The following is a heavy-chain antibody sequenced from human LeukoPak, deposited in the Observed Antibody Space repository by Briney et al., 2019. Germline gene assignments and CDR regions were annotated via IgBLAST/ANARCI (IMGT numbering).Heavy chain of an antibody. CDR1: GYTFTHYY. V-gene: IGHV1-2*02. D-gene: IGHD1-26*01. CDR2: INPHSGDT. CDR3: ARDVGMAALVGGDY. Sequence: ASVKVSCKASGYTFTHYYMHWVRQAPGQGLEWMGWINPHSGDTNYAQKFQGRVTMTRDTSISTSYLDLSRLTSDDTAVYYCARDVGMAALVGGDYWGQGTLVAVSS. J-gene: IGHJ4*02.